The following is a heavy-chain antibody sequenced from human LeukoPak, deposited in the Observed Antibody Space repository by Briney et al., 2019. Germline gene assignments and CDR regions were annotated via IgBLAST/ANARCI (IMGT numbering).Heavy chain of an antibody. CDR1: GGSISSYY. CDR2: IYSSGST. D-gene: IGHD2-15*01. Sequence: PSETLSLTCTVYGGSISSYYWSWIRQPPGGGLEWIGYIYSSGSTNYNPSLKSRVTISLDTSKNQFSLKLSSVTAADTAVYYCARQSILGYCSGGSCPAPYYYYGMDVWGQGTTVTVSS. V-gene: IGHV4-59*08. CDR3: ARQSILGYCSGGSCPAPYYYYGMDV. J-gene: IGHJ6*02.